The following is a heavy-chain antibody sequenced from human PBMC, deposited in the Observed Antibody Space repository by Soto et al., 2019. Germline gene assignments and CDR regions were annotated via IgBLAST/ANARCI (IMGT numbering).Heavy chain of an antibody. J-gene: IGHJ4*02. D-gene: IGHD3-22*01. Sequence: QVHLVQSGTEVKKPGSSVKVSCKTSGDTFSNQAISWVRQAPGQGLEWMGGIIPLFDSASYAERSHDRVTITAGKFTNTAYLELRSLTSEDTAIYYCAASTFQSGVSGYFQLDHWGQGTLVTVSS. CDR1: GDTFSNQA. CDR2: IIPLFDSA. V-gene: IGHV1-69*06. CDR3: AASTFQSGVSGYFQLDH.